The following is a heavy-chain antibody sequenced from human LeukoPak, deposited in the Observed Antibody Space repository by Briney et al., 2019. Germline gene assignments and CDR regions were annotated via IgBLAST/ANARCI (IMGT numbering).Heavy chain of an antibody. CDR3: ASHSYDFWSGYSADWFDP. CDR2: IKQDGSEK. V-gene: IGHV3-7*03. CDR1: GFTFSSYW. Sequence: GGSLRLSCAASGFTFSSYWMSWVRQAPGKGLEWVANIKQDGSEKYYVDSVKGRFTISRDNAKNSLYLQMNSLRAEDTAVYYCASHSYDFWSGYSADWFDPWGQGTLVTVSS. J-gene: IGHJ5*02. D-gene: IGHD3-3*01.